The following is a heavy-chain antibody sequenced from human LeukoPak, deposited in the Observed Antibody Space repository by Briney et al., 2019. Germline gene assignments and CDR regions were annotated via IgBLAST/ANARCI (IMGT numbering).Heavy chain of an antibody. D-gene: IGHD4-17*01. CDR3: ARHFYGDYVFDY. CDR1: GGSISSCLHS. Sequence: SETLSLTCSVFGGSISSCLHSWGWVRQPPEKGLEWIESIYYSGSTYYNASFNSRVTMSVDRSKDQFSLNLTSVTATDTAVYYCARHFYGDYVFDYWGKGTLVTVSS. J-gene: IGHJ4*02. V-gene: IGHV4-39*01. CDR2: IYYSGST.